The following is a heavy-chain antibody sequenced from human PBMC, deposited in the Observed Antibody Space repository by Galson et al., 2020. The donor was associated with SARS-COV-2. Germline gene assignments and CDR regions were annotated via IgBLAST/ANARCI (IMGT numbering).Heavy chain of an antibody. CDR1: GFTFSSYG. J-gene: IGHJ6*02. V-gene: IGHV3-33*06. Sequence: GGSLRLSCAASGFTFSSYGMHWVRQAPGKGLEWVAVIWYDGSNKYYADSVKGRFTISRDNSKNTLYLQMNSLRAEDTALYYCAKDRGPAAMGYGMDVWGQGTTVTVSS. CDR3: AKDRGPAAMGYGMDV. D-gene: IGHD2-2*01. CDR2: IWYDGSNK.